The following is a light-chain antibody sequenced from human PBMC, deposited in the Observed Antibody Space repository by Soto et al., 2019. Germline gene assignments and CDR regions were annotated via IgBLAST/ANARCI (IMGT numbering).Light chain of an antibody. Sequence: QSSLTQPRSVSGSPGQSVTISCTATSSDVGGYNYVSWYQQHPGKAPKLMIYDVNKRPSGVPDRFSGSKSGNTASLTISGLQAEDEADYYCCSYAGSYTFVLFGGGTKLTVL. CDR2: DVN. CDR1: SSDVGGYNY. J-gene: IGLJ2*01. V-gene: IGLV2-11*01. CDR3: CSYAGSYTFVL.